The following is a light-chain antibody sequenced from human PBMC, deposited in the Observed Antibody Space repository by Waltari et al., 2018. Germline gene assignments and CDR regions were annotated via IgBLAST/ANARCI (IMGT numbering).Light chain of an antibody. J-gene: IGKJ1*01. CDR3: QQSYSKPWT. V-gene: IGKV1-39*01. CDR2: GAS. Sequence: DIQRTQSPSSLSASVGDRVTITCRAGQSINNYLNWYQQKPGKAPNLLIYGASSLHTEVPSRFSGSGSRTDFALTISSLQPEDFATYYCQQSYSKPWTFGQWTKVYIK. CDR1: QSINNY.